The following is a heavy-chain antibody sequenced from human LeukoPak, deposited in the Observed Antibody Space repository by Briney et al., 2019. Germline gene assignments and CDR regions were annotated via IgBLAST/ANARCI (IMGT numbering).Heavy chain of an antibody. J-gene: IGHJ6*02. CDR3: ARETYYYGMDV. Sequence: SETLSLTCSVSGGSISSDYWSWVRQPPGKGLEWIAYIYYSGSTIYNPSLKSRVTIPVDTSKNQFSLRLSSVTAADTAVYYCARETYYYGMDVWGQGTTVTVSS. CDR2: IYYSGST. CDR1: GGSISSDY. V-gene: IGHV4-59*01.